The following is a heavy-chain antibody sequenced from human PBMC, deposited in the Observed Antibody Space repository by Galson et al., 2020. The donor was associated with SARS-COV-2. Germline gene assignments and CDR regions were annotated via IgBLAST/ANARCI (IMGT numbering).Heavy chain of an antibody. CDR3: AKLAEGRRSAEDY. D-gene: IGHD1-26*01. Sequence: SETLSLTCAVSIGSITSHYWSWIRQAPGKGLEWIGYISYSGSPTYNPSPKSRVTISIDTSTNQFSLKLTSVTAADTALYYCAKLAEGRRSAEDYGGQGARVTGSS. CDR1: IGSITSHY. V-gene: IGHV4-59*08. J-gene: IGHJ4*02. CDR2: ISYSGSP.